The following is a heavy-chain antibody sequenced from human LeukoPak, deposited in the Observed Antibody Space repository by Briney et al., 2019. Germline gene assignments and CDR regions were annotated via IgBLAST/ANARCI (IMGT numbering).Heavy chain of an antibody. Sequence: SETLSLTCTVSGGSISSSGYFWGWIRQPPGKGLEWIGNIYSSGNTYYNPSLKSRVTISVDTSKNQFSLKLSSVTAADTAVYYCARDGHSGYVSNWFDPWGQGTLVTVSS. CDR1: GGSISSSGYF. V-gene: IGHV4-39*07. CDR3: ARDGHSGYVSNWFDP. CDR2: IYSSGNT. J-gene: IGHJ5*02. D-gene: IGHD5-12*01.